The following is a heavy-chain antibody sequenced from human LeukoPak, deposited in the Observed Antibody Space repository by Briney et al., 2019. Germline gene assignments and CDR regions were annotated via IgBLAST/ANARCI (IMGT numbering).Heavy chain of an antibody. J-gene: IGHJ6*04. CDR3: ARQTVQLERYYYGMDV. CDR2: IIPIFGTA. D-gene: IGHD1-1*01. V-gene: IGHV1-69*13. CDR1: GGTFSSYA. Sequence: KPGASVKVSCKASGGTFSSYAISWVRQAPGQGLEWMGGIIPIFGTANYAQKFQGRVTITADESTSTAYMELSSLRSEDTAVYYCARQTVQLERYYYGMDVWGKGTTVTVSS.